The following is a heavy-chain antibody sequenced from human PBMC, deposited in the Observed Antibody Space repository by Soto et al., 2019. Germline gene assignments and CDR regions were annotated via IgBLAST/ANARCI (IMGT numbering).Heavy chain of an antibody. V-gene: IGHV3-9*01. CDR1: GFTFDDYA. CDR2: ISWNSGSI. CDR3: AKGRMITFGGADAFDI. J-gene: IGHJ3*02. D-gene: IGHD3-16*01. Sequence: EVQLVESGGGLVQPGRSLRLSCAASGFTFDDYAMHWVRQAPGKGLEWVSGISWNSGSIGYADSVKGRVTISRDNAKNSLYLQMNSLRAEDAALYYCAKGRMITFGGADAFDIWGQGTMVTVSS.